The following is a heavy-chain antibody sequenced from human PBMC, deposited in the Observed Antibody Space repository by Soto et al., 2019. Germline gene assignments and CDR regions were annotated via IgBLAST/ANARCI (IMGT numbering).Heavy chain of an antibody. CDR1: GFSLRTSGVG. CDR3: APTFPRKPISGGSFPPTFDP. V-gene: IGHV2-5*02. J-gene: IGHJ5*02. CDR2: IYWDDDK. Sequence: SGPTLVNPTPTLTLTCTFSGFSLRTSGVGVGWIRQPPGKALEWLALIYWDDDKRYSPSLRNRLTITKDTSKNQVVLTMTNMDPVDTATYYCAPTFPRKPISGGSFPPTFDPWGQGTLVTVSS. D-gene: IGHD2-15*01.